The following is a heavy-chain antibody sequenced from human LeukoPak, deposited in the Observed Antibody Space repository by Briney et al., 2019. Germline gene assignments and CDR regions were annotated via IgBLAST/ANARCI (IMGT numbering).Heavy chain of an antibody. V-gene: IGHV1-2*02. CDR1: GYTFTGYY. D-gene: IGHD6-19*01. Sequence: ASVRVSCKASGYTFTGYYMHWVRQAPGQGLEWMGWINPNSGGTNYAQKFQGRVTMTRDTSISTAYMELSRLRSDDTAVYYCAKASIAVAGRPRFLDYWGQGTLVTVSS. CDR2: INPNSGGT. J-gene: IGHJ4*02. CDR3: AKASIAVAGRPRFLDY.